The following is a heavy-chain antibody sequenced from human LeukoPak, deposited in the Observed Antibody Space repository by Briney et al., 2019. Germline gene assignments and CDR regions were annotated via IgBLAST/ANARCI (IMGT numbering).Heavy chain of an antibody. Sequence: GGSLRLSSAASGFTLSSYAMSWVRQAPGKGLEWVSAISGSGGSTYYADSVKGRFTISRDNSKNTLYLQMNSLRAEDTAVYYCAKDVSPGEFTQGYMDVWGKGTTVTVSS. CDR1: GFTLSSYA. CDR3: AKDVSPGEFTQGYMDV. V-gene: IGHV3-23*01. D-gene: IGHD3-10*01. CDR2: ISGSGGST. J-gene: IGHJ6*03.